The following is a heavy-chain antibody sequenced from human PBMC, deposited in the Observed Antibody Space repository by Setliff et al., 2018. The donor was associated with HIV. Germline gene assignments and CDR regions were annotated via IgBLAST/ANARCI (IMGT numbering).Heavy chain of an antibody. J-gene: IGHJ3*02. CDR1: GGSISSSSYY. V-gene: IGHV4-39*01. CDR3: ARHFSIFGVTIISNDAFDI. CDR2: VYYSGTT. D-gene: IGHD3-3*01. Sequence: SETLSLTCTVSGGSISSSSYYWGWVRQPPGKGLEWIGSVYYSGTTYYNPSLTTRVTISVDTSKNQFSLKLTSVTAADTALYYCARHFSIFGVTIISNDAFDIWGRGTMVTVSS.